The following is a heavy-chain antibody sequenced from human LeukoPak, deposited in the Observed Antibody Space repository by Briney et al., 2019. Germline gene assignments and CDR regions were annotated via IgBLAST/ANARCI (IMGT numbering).Heavy chain of an antibody. D-gene: IGHD1-26*01. J-gene: IGHJ6*02. CDR3: ARAGSYSVMGYYGMDV. CDR1: GFTFSSYW. CDR2: IKQDGSEK. V-gene: IGHV3-7*01. Sequence: PGGSLRLSCAASGFTFSSYWMSWVRQAPGKGLEWVANIKQDGSEKYYVDSVKGRFTISRDNAKNSLYLQMNSLRAEDTAVYYCARAGSYSVMGYYGMDVWGQGTTVTVSS.